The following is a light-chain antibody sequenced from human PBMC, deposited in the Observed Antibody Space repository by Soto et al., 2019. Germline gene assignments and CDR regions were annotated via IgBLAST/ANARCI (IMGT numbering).Light chain of an antibody. CDR1: QSLVHSDGIAY. Sequence: DVVMTQSPLSLPVTLGQPASISCRSNQSLVHSDGIAYFSWFQQRPGRSPRXIIYKVSNRDSGVPARFSGSGSGTDCALKISRVEAEDVGVYYCMQGTHWPITLGQGTRLEIK. J-gene: IGKJ5*01. CDR3: MQGTHWPIT. CDR2: KVS. V-gene: IGKV2-30*02.